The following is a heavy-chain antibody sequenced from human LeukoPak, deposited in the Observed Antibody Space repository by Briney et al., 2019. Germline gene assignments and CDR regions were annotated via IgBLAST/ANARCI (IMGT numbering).Heavy chain of an antibody. D-gene: IGHD6-6*01. CDR3: ARSVAARSNRAGRYYYYYYYMDV. CDR1: GFTFSSYW. V-gene: IGHV3-7*01. J-gene: IGHJ6*03. Sequence: PGGSLRLSCAASGFTFSSYWMSWVRQAPGKGLEWVANIKQDGSEKYYVDSVRGRFTISRDNAKNSLYLQMNSLRAEDTAVYYCARSVAARSNRAGRYYYYYYYMDVWGKGTTVTVSS. CDR2: IKQDGSEK.